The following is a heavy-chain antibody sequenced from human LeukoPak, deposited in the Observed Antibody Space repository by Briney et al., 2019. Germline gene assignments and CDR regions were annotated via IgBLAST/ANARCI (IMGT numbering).Heavy chain of an antibody. CDR1: GGTFSSYA. D-gene: IGHD5-24*01. J-gene: IGHJ3*02. CDR2: IIPIFGTA. CDR3: ARGRDGYNLNDAFDI. V-gene: IGHV1-69*13. Sequence: ASVKVSCKASGGTFSSYAISWVRQAPGQGLEWMGGIIPIFGTANYAQKFQGRVTITADESTSTAYMELSSLRSEDTAVYYCARGRDGYNLNDAFDIWGQGTMVTVSS.